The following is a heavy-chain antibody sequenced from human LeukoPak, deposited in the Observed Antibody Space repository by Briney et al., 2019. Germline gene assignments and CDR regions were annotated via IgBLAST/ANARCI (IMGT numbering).Heavy chain of an antibody. V-gene: IGHV1-69*05. J-gene: IGHJ6*03. CDR2: IIPIFGTA. CDR3: ARCSGWYPLYYMDV. Sequence: GASVKVSCKASGGTFSSYVINWVRQAPGQGLEWMGGIIPIFGTANYAQKLQGRVTMTTDTSTSTAYMELRSLRSDDTAVYYCARCSGWYPLYYMDVWGKGTTVTISS. D-gene: IGHD6-19*01. CDR1: GGTFSSYV.